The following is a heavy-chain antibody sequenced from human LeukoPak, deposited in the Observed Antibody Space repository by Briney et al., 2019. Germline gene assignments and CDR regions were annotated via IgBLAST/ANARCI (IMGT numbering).Heavy chain of an antibody. V-gene: IGHV4-39*01. Sequence: PSETLSLTCTVSGGSISSSSYYWGWIRQPPGKGLEWIGEINHSGSTNYNPSLKSRVTISVDTSKNQFSLKLSSVTAADTAVYYCARHYPPLRFLEWLKTGYFDYWGQGTLVTVSS. CDR3: ARHYPPLRFLEWLKTGYFDY. CDR2: INHSGST. J-gene: IGHJ4*02. CDR1: GGSISSSSYY. D-gene: IGHD3-3*01.